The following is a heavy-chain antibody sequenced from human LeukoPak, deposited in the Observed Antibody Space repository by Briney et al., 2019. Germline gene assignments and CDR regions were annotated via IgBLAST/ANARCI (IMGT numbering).Heavy chain of an antibody. CDR2: IYSGGST. CDR3: ARSRYYYGSSGHQVPGFSDI. CDR1: GFTVSSNY. Sequence: QTGGSLRLSCAASGFTVSSNYMTWVRQAPGKGLEWVSVIYSGGSTYYADSVKGRFTISRDNPKNTLYLQMNSLRAEDTAVYYCARSRYYYGSSGHQVPGFSDIWGQGTMVTVSS. D-gene: IGHD3-22*01. J-gene: IGHJ3*02. V-gene: IGHV3-66*01.